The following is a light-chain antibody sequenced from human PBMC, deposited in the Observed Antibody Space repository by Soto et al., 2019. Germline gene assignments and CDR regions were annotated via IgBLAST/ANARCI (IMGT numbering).Light chain of an antibody. Sequence: QSALTKPPSASGSPGQSVTISCTGTSSDVGRYNRVSWYQHYPGKAPKLMIYEVNKRPSEVPDRFSGSTSGNTASLTVSGLQAEDEADYYCCSFTGTTIGVFGGGTKLTVL. CDR2: EVN. V-gene: IGLV2-8*01. J-gene: IGLJ2*01. CDR1: SSDVGRYNR. CDR3: CSFTGTTIGV.